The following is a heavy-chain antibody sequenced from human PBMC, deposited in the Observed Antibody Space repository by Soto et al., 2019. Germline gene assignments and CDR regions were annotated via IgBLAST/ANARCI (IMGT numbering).Heavy chain of an antibody. CDR3: AREQQQLVVFDY. CDR2: INHSGST. V-gene: IGHV4-34*01. J-gene: IGHJ4*02. D-gene: IGHD6-13*01. CDR1: GGSFSGYY. Sequence: SETLSLTCAVYGGSFSGYYWSWIRQPPGKGLEWIGEINHSGSTNYNPSLKSRVTISVDTSKNQFSLKLSSVTAADTAVYYCAREQQQLVVFDYWGQGTLVTVSS.